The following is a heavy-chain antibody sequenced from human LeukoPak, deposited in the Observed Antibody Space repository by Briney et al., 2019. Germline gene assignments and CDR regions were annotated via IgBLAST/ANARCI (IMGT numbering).Heavy chain of an antibody. D-gene: IGHD4-17*01. CDR2: ISSSSSYI. CDR1: GFTFSSYS. J-gene: IGHJ4*02. CDR3: AKDAAVTTVGPGGY. Sequence: GGSLRLSCAASGFTFSSYSMNWVRQAPGKGLEWVSSISSSSSYIYYADSVKGRFTISRDNAENSLYLQMNSLRAEDTAVYYCAKDAAVTTVGPGGYWGQGTLVTVSS. V-gene: IGHV3-21*01.